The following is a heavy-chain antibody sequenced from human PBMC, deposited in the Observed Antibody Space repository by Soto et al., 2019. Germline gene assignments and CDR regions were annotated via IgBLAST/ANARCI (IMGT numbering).Heavy chain of an antibody. J-gene: IGHJ3*02. D-gene: IGHD6-19*01. CDR2: INPNSGGT. CDR1: GYTFTGYY. CDR3: ARDRIAVAGNHDAFDI. V-gene: IGHV1-2*04. Sequence: ALVKVSCKASGYTFTGYYMHWVRQAPGQGLEWMGWINPNSGGTNYAQKFQGWVTMTRDTSISTAYMELSRLRSDDTAVYYCARDRIAVAGNHDAFDIWGQGTMVTVSS.